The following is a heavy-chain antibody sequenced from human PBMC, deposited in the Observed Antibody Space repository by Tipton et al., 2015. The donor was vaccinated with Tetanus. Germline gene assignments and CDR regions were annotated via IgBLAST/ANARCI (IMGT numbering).Heavy chain of an antibody. Sequence: TLSLTCTVSGGSISSYYWSWIRQHPGKGLEWIGYILYAGSTYHNPSLKSRLTISVDTSKNQFSLNLNSVTAADTAVYFCARGSRFWFDYWGQGTLVTVSS. CDR3: ARGSRFWFDY. V-gene: IGHV4-31*03. CDR2: ILYAGST. J-gene: IGHJ4*02. CDR1: GGSISSYY.